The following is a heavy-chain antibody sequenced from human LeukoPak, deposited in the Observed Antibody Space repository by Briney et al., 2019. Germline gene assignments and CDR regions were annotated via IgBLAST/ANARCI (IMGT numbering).Heavy chain of an antibody. CDR1: GGSISSYY. J-gene: IGHJ4*02. V-gene: IGHV4-4*07. D-gene: IGHD6-13*01. CDR3: AREGGQIAAAGNFDY. Sequence: PSETLSLTCTVSGGSISSYYWSWIRQPAGKGLEWIGRIYTSGSTNYNPTLKSRVTMSVDTSKNQFSLKLSSVTAADTAVYYCAREGGQIAAAGNFDYWGQGTLVTVSS. CDR2: IYTSGST.